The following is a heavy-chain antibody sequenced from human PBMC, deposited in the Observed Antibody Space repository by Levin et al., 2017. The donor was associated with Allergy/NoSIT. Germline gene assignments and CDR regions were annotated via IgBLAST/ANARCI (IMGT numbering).Heavy chain of an antibody. J-gene: IGHJ3*02. D-gene: IGHD2-8*02. V-gene: IGHV3-7*04. CDR2: IKQDGTEK. CDR3: ARNWRSAFDI. CDR1: RFTFSSYW. Sequence: LSLTCAASRFTFSSYWMSWVRQAPGKGLQWVANIKQDGTEKYYVDSVKGRFIISKDNAKNLLYLQMTTLRAEDTAVYFCARNWRSAFDIWGQGTMVTVSS.